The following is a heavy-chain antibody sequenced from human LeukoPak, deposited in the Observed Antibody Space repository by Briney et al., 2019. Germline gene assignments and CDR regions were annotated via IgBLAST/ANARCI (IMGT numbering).Heavy chain of an antibody. CDR3: ARDISPYYYDSSGYSIVGMDV. V-gene: IGHV4-34*01. CDR1: GGSFSGYY. CDR2: INHSGST. J-gene: IGHJ6*02. D-gene: IGHD3-22*01. Sequence: PSETLSLTCAVYGGSFSGYYWSWIRQPPGKGLEWIGEINHSGSTNYNPSLKSRVTISVDTSKNQFSLKLSSVTAADTAVYYCARDISPYYYDSSGYSIVGMDVWGQGTTVTVSS.